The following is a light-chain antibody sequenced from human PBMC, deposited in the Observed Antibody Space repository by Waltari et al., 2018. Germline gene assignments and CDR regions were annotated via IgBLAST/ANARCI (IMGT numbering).Light chain of an antibody. CDR3: QKYGSLPAT. CDR2: DAS. J-gene: IGKJ1*01. Sequence: EIVLTQSPGTLSLSPGDRATLSCRASKSVSRFLAWYQQKPGQAPRLLIYDASSRATGIPDRFSGSGSGTDFSLTISRLEPEDFAVYYCQKYGSLPATFGQGTKVEIK. V-gene: IGKV3-20*01. CDR1: KSVSRF.